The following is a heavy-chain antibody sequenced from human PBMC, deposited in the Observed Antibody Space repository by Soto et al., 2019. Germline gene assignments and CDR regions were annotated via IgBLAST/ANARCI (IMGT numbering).Heavy chain of an antibody. Sequence: LSLTCAVSGYSISSGYYWGWIRQPPGKGLEWIGSICHSGSTYYNPSRKSRVTVSVDTSKNPFSLKLSSVTAADTAVYYCARDRAVTMVRGGYYYYGMDVWGQGTTVTVSS. CDR3: ARDRAVTMVRGGYYYYGMDV. CDR2: ICHSGST. D-gene: IGHD3-10*01. CDR1: GYSISSGYY. J-gene: IGHJ6*02. V-gene: IGHV4-38-2*01.